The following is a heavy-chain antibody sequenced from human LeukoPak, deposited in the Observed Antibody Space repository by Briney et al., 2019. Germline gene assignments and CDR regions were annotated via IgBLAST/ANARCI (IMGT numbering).Heavy chain of an antibody. Sequence: GGSLRLSCAASGFTFSSYWMSWVRQAPGKGLEWVANIKQDGSEKYYVDSVKGRFTISRDNSKNTLYLQMGSLRAEDMAVYYCARSAGYYAFDIWGQGTMVTVSS. D-gene: IGHD5-18*01. CDR3: ARSAGYYAFDI. V-gene: IGHV3-7*01. CDR1: GFTFSSYW. CDR2: IKQDGSEK. J-gene: IGHJ3*02.